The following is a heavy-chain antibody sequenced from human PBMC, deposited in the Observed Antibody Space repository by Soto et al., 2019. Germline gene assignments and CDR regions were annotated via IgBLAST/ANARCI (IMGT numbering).Heavy chain of an antibody. D-gene: IGHD3-22*01. J-gene: IGHJ5*02. Sequence: ASVKVSCKASGCTFSTYGISWVRPAPGQGLEWMGWISAYNGHTKYAQKFQGRLTMTTDTTTSTGYMELRSLRSDDTAVYYCAREISSGYYFDSSGSPNWFDTWGQGTQVTVSS. CDR1: GCTFSTYG. CDR2: ISAYNGHT. CDR3: AREISSGYYFDSSGSPNWFDT. V-gene: IGHV1-18*04.